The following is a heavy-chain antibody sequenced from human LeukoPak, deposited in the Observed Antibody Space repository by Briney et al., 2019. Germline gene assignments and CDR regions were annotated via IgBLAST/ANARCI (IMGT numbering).Heavy chain of an antibody. J-gene: IGHJ3*01. CDR2: INPEETTT. V-gene: IGHV3-74*01. CDR1: VFTFSKLW. Sequence: PGGSLRLSCATSVFTFSKLWMHWVRQAPGRGLAWVSRINPEETTTNYADSVKGRFTISRDNAKNTLYLQMDSLRAEDTAVYFCARGGLDPFDVWGQGTLVTVSS. CDR3: ARGGLDPFDV. D-gene: IGHD3/OR15-3a*01.